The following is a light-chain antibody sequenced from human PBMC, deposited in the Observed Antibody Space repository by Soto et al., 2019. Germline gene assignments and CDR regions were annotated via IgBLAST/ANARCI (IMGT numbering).Light chain of an antibody. J-gene: IGKJ1*01. CDR3: QQYGSLPWT. CDR2: GTS. Sequence: EIVLTQSPGTLSLSPGERATLSCRASQSINGNYLAWYQQKSDQAPRLLIYGTSSRATGIPDRFSGSRSGTDFTVTISRLEPEDFAVYYCQQYGSLPWTFGQGTKVEI. V-gene: IGKV3-20*01. CDR1: QSINGNY.